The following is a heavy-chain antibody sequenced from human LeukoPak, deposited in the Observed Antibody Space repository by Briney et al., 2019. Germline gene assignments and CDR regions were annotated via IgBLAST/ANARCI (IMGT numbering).Heavy chain of an antibody. CDR1: GYSISSGYY. Sequence: PSETLSLTCTVSGYSISSGYYWGWIRQPPGKGLEWIGSIYHSGSTYYNPSLKSRVTISVDTSKNQFSLKLSSVTAADTAVYYCARHKIYCGGDCYDNWFDPWGQGTLVTVSS. D-gene: IGHD2-21*02. CDR2: IYHSGST. CDR3: ARHKIYCGGDCYDNWFDP. V-gene: IGHV4-38-2*02. J-gene: IGHJ5*02.